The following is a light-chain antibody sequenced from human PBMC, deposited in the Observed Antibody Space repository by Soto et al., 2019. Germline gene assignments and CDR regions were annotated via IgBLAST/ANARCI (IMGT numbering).Light chain of an antibody. J-gene: IGKJ4*01. V-gene: IGKV3-20*01. CDR2: DAS. Sequence: EFVLTRSPGTLSLSPGERATLSCRASQTVRNNYLAWYQQKPGQAPRLLIYDASSRATGIPDRFSGGGPGTDFTLTISRLEPEDFAVYYCQQFSSYPLTFGGGTKVDIK. CDR3: QQFSSYPLT. CDR1: QTVRNNY.